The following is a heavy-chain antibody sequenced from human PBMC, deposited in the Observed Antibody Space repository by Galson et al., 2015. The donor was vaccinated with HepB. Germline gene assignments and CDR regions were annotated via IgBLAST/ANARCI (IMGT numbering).Heavy chain of an antibody. CDR3: ARLRDYDAFDI. Sequence: SLRLSCAASGFTFSSYSMHWVRQAPGKGLEWVSYISSSSSTIYYADSVKGRFTISRDNAKDSLYLQMNSLRAEDTAVYYCARLRDYDAFDIWGQGTMVTVSS. CDR1: GFTFSSYS. J-gene: IGHJ3*02. V-gene: IGHV3-48*01. D-gene: IGHD4-17*01. CDR2: ISSSSSTI.